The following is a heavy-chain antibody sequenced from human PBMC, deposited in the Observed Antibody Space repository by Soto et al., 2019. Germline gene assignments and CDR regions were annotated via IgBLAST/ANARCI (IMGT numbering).Heavy chain of an antibody. CDR1: GGSVTGHY. V-gene: IGHV4-59*02. CDR3: ARVGSSGWSPDY. J-gene: IGHJ4*02. CDR2: IYYSGGT. Sequence: QVQLQESGPGLVEPSETLSLNCTVSGGSVTGHYWIWIRQPRAKGLEWIGYIYYSGGTNYNPYLKSRVTISVDTSKNQFSLKLSSVTAADTALYYCARVGSSGWSPDYWGQGTLVTVSS. D-gene: IGHD6-19*01.